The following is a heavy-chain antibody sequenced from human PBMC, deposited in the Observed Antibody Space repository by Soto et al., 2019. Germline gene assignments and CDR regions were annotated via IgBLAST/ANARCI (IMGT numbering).Heavy chain of an antibody. Sequence: PSQTLSLTCAISGDSVSSNSAAWNWIRQSPSRGLEWLGRTYYRSKWYNDYAVSVKSRITINPDTSKNQFSLQLNSVTPEDTAVYYCASSRGWQNYYYYYGMDVWGQGTTVTVSS. J-gene: IGHJ6*02. CDR2: TYYRSKWYN. V-gene: IGHV6-1*01. CDR1: GDSVSSNSAA. D-gene: IGHD6-19*01. CDR3: ASSRGWQNYYYYYGMDV.